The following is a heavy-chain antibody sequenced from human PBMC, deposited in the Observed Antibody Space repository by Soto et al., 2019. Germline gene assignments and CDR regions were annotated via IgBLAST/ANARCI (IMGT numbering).Heavy chain of an antibody. J-gene: IGHJ4*02. D-gene: IGHD2-15*01. CDR1: GSSMNAHF. CDR2: IHISGTT. V-gene: IGHV4-4*07. CDR3: ARINGGSPDF. Sequence: SETLSLTCTVSGSSMNAHFWSWIRQSAGKGLEWIGHIHISGTTTYNPSLKGRVTMSLDPPKNQLSLKLTSVTAADTAVYYCARINGGSPDFWGQGTLVTVSS.